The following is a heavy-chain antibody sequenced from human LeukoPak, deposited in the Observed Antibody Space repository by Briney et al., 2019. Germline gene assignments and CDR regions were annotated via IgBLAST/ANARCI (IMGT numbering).Heavy chain of an antibody. CDR1: GFNFRTYA. V-gene: IGHV3-23*01. D-gene: IGHD3-22*01. J-gene: IGHJ4*02. Sequence: GGSLRLSCADSGFNFRTYAMSWVRQAPGKGLEWVSTITDSGGTSYYADSVKGRFTISRDNSKNSLYLQMSNLRTGDTAVYYCVKSTYSDTSGYFAFDSWGQGSLVSVSA. CDR3: VKSTYSDTSGYFAFDS. CDR2: ITDSGGTS.